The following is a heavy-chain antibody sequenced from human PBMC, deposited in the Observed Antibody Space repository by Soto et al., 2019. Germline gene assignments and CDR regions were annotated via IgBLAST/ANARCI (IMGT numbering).Heavy chain of an antibody. Sequence: QVQLQESGPGLVMPSGTLSLTCAVSGGSISSSDWWSWVRQSPGKGLEWIGEIHHSGSTNYNPSLTTRAIISVAKSKNQFSLKLSSVTAADPAVYYCASTDYGSGSYYNFDYWGQGTLVTVSS. CDR1: GGSISSSDW. CDR2: IHHSGST. D-gene: IGHD3-10*01. J-gene: IGHJ4*02. CDR3: ASTDYGSGSYYNFDY. V-gene: IGHV4-4*02.